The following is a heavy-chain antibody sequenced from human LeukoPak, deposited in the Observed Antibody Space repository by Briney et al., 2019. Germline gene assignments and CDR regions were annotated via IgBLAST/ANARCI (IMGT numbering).Heavy chain of an antibody. CDR2: IYYSGST. Sequence: PSETLPLTCTVSGGSVSSGSYYWSWIRQPPGKGLEWIGYIYYSGSTNYNPSLKSRVTISVDTTKNQFSLKLSSVTAADTAVYYCARDVVDGDAFDIWGQGTMVTVSS. CDR3: ARDVVDGDAFDI. D-gene: IGHD2-15*01. J-gene: IGHJ3*02. V-gene: IGHV4-61*01. CDR1: GGSVSSGSYY.